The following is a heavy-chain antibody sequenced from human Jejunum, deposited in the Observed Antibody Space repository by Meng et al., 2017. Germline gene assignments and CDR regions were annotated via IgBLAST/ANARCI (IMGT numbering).Heavy chain of an antibody. V-gene: IGHV4-61*08. J-gene: IGHJ4*02. D-gene: IGHD1-26*01. Sequence: DLGTGLCRPTETIFLILCVSCGSVSHAGYQWGSSRQPPVKGLEWIGYASTNYSPSLKSRVTISLDTSRNQFSLGLSYVTAADTDVYYCARDHMGSLDYWGQGILVTVSS. CDR1: CGSVSHAGYQ. CDR2: AST. CDR3: ARDHMGSLDY.